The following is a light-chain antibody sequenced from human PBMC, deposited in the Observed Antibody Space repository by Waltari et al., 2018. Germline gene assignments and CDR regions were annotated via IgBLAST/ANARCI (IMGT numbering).Light chain of an antibody. Sequence: DIQMSQSPSSLSESVGDRVTITCRASQSISSYLNWYQQKPVKAPKLLIYAASSLQSGVPSRFSGSGSGTDFTLTISSLQPEDFATYYCQQSYSTPQTFGGGTKVEIK. CDR3: QQSYSTPQT. CDR2: AAS. J-gene: IGKJ4*01. CDR1: QSISSY. V-gene: IGKV1-39*01.